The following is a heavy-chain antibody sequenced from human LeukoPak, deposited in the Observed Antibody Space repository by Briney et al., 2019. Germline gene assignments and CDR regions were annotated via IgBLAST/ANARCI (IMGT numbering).Heavy chain of an antibody. D-gene: IGHD3-3*01. V-gene: IGHV3-74*01. CDR2: FLSDGSRT. Sequence: GGSLRLSCAASGFTFSSYWMHWVRQGPGKGLVWVSRFLSDGSRTTYADSVKGRFTISGDNAKNALYLQTKGLRAEDTAVYYCAKGRGYDFWSGYCDYWGQGTLVTVSS. CDR3: AKGRGYDFWSGYCDY. J-gene: IGHJ4*02. CDR1: GFTFSSYW.